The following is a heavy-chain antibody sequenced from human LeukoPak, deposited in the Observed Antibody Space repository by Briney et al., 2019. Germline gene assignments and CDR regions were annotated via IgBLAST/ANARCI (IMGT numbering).Heavy chain of an antibody. V-gene: IGHV3-11*04. CDR3: ARDRGTFDY. D-gene: IGHD3-10*01. CDR1: RFTFSDYY. CDR2: ISASGNTM. Sequence: PGGSLRLSCAASRFTFSDYYMSWIRQAPGKGLEWVSYISASGNTMYYADSVKGRFTISRDNAKNSLFLQMNSLRAEDTAVYYCARDRGTFDYWGQGTLVTVSS. J-gene: IGHJ4*02.